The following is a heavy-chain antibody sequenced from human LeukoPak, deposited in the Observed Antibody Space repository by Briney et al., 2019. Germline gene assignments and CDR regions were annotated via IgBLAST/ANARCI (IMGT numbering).Heavy chain of an antibody. CDR1: GFTVSNSY. V-gene: IGHV3-53*01. D-gene: IGHD1-26*01. J-gene: IGHJ4*02. Sequence: GGSLRLSCAASGFTVSNSYMSWVRQAPGKGLEWVSFIYSGGSTYYADSVKGRFTISRDNYKNTLYLQMNSLRAEDTAVYYCARTYSGSYSRYFDYWGQGTLVTVSS. CDR2: IYSGGST. CDR3: ARTYSGSYSRYFDY.